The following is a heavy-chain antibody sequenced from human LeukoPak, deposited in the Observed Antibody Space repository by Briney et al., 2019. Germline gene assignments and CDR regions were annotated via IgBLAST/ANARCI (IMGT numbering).Heavy chain of an antibody. J-gene: IGHJ4*02. V-gene: IGHV4-39*01. CDR2: IYYSGST. D-gene: IGHD6-6*01. CDR1: GGSISSSSYY. CDR3: ASDGLAARPTDY. Sequence: SETVTLTCTVSGGSISSSSYYWGWIRQPPGKGLEWIGSIYYSGSTYYNPSLKSRVTISVDTSKNQFSLKLSSVTAADTAVYYCASDGLAARPTDYWGQGTVVTGSS.